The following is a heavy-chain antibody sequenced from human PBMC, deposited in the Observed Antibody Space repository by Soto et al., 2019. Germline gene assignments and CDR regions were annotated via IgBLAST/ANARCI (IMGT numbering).Heavy chain of an antibody. CDR3: VKEQLYL. CDR1: EFTFSNYW. D-gene: IGHD6-6*01. V-gene: IGHV3-74*01. Sequence: GGSLRLSCAASEFTFSNYWMHWVRQAPGKGLVWVSRINTNGSSTNYADSVKGRFTISRDNSKNTLYLQMNSLRAEDTAVYYCVKEQLYLWGQGTLVTVSS. CDR2: INTNGSST. J-gene: IGHJ4*02.